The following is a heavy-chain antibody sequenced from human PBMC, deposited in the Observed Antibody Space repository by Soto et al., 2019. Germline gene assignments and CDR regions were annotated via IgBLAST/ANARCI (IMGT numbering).Heavy chain of an antibody. J-gene: IGHJ4*02. CDR3: ARDTHIVVVPAALEGFDY. D-gene: IGHD2-2*01. V-gene: IGHV1-18*01. CDR1: GYTFTSYG. CDR2: ISAYNGNT. Sequence: ASVKVSCKASGYTFTSYGISWVRQAPGQGLEWMGWISAYNGNTNYAQKLQGRVTMTTDTSTSTAYMELRSLRSDDTAVYYCARDTHIVVVPAALEGFDYWGQGTLVTVS.